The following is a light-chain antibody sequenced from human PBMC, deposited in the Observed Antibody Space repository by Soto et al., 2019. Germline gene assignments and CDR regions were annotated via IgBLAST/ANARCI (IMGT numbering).Light chain of an antibody. J-gene: IGKJ1*01. CDR3: QQYNDYSAWT. CDR1: QSISMF. Sequence: DIQMTQSPSTLSASVGDRVTITCRASQSISMFLAWYQQKPGKAPKLLIYDASNSESGVPSRFSGSGSGTEFTLTISSLRPDDFATYYCQQYNDYSAWTFGQGTKVEIK. CDR2: DAS. V-gene: IGKV1-5*01.